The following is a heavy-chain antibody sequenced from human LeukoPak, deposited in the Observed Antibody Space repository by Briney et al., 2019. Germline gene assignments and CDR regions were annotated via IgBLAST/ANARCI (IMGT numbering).Heavy chain of an antibody. CDR2: IRYDGSNK. CDR3: ARAYCGGDCYFSTPEAPYWYFDL. J-gene: IGHJ2*01. V-gene: IGHV3-30*02. Sequence: PGGSLRLSCAASGFTFSSYGMHWVRQAAGKGLEWVAFIRYDGSNKYYADSVKGRFTISRDNSKNTLYLQMNSLRAEDTAVYYCARAYCGGDCYFSTPEAPYWYFDLWGRGTLVTVSS. CDR1: GFTFSSYG. D-gene: IGHD2-21*01.